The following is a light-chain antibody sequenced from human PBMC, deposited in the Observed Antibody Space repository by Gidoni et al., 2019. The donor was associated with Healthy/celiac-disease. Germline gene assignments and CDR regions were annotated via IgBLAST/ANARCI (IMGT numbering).Light chain of an antibody. Sequence: DIVMTQSPDSLAVSLCERATINCKSSQSVLYSSNNKNYLAWYQQKPGQPPKLLIYWASTRESGVPDRFSGSGSGTDFTLTISSLQAEEGAVYYCQQDYSTPQTFXXXTKLEIK. V-gene: IGKV4-1*01. CDR1: QSVLYSSNNKNY. CDR2: WAS. J-gene: IGKJ2*01. CDR3: QQDYSTPQT.